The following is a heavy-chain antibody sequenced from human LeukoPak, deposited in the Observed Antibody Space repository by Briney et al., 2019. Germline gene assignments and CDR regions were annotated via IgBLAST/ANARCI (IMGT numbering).Heavy chain of an antibody. CDR3: ARGKYQLLYLYWYFDL. Sequence: PSETLSLTCTVSGGSISSGGYYWSWIRQPPGKGLEWIGYIYYSGSTNYNPSLKSRVTISVDTSKNQFSLKLSSVTAADTAVYYCARGKYQLLYLYWYFDLWGRGTLVTVSS. CDR2: IYYSGST. J-gene: IGHJ2*01. V-gene: IGHV4-61*08. CDR1: GGSISSGGYY. D-gene: IGHD2-2*02.